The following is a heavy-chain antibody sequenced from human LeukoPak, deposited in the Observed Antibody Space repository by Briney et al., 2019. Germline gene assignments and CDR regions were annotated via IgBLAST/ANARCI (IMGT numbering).Heavy chain of an antibody. J-gene: IGHJ5*02. V-gene: IGHV4-59*01. CDR1: GGSIGSYY. Sequence: PSETLSLTCTVSGGSIGSYYWSWIRQPPGKALEWIGYIYYSGSTSYNPSLESRVTISVDTSKNQFSLKLRSVTAADTAVYYCASLPAWGQGTLVTVSS. CDR3: ASLPA. CDR2: IYYSGST.